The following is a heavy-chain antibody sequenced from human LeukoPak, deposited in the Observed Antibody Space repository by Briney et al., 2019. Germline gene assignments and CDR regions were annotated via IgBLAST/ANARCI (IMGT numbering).Heavy chain of an antibody. CDR1: GYTFTSYD. CDR2: MNPNSGNT. D-gene: IGHD3-3*01. Sequence: ASVKVSCKASGYTFTSYDINWVRQATGQGLEWMGWMNPNSGNTGYAQKFQGRFTITRNTSISTAYMELSSLRSEDTAVYYCARQPRSITIFGVVIPNWFDPWGQGTLVTVSS. J-gene: IGHJ5*02. CDR3: ARQPRSITIFGVVIPNWFDP. V-gene: IGHV1-8*03.